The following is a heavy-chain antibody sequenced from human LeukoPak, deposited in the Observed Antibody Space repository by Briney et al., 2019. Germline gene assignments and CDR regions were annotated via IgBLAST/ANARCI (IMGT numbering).Heavy chain of an antibody. V-gene: IGHV3-33*06. Sequence: GGSLRLSCAASGFTFSSYGMHWVRQAPGKGLEWVAVIWYDGSNKFYADSVKGRFTISRDNSKNTLYLQMNSLRAEDTAVYYCAKLSSDFYGSGSYGLGFDSWGQGTLVTVSS. CDR2: IWYDGSNK. CDR3: AKLSSDFYGSGSYGLGFDS. D-gene: IGHD3-10*01. CDR1: GFTFSSYG. J-gene: IGHJ4*02.